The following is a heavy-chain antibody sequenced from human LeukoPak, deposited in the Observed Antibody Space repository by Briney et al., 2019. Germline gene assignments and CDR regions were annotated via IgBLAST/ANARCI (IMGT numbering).Heavy chain of an antibody. CDR1: GFTFSSYW. Sequence: GGSLRLSCAASGFTFSSYWMSWVRQAPGKGLEWVANIKHDGSEKYYVDSAKGRFTISRDNAKNSLYLQMNSLRVEDTAVYYCARVYGSGSYPWNANFDYWGQGTLVTVSS. CDR3: ARVYGSGSYPWNANFDY. V-gene: IGHV3-7*02. J-gene: IGHJ4*02. CDR2: IKHDGSEK. D-gene: IGHD3-10*01.